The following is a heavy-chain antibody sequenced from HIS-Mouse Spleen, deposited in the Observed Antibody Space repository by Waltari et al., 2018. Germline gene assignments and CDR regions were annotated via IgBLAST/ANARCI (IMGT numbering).Heavy chain of an antibody. CDR3: AREIPYSSSWYDWYFDL. V-gene: IGHV4-39*07. J-gene: IGHJ2*01. CDR2: IYYSGST. CDR1: GGAIGSSSYY. Sequence: QLQLQESCPGLVKPSETLSLTCTVSGGAIGSSSYYWGGTRQPPGKGLEWSGSIYYSGSTYYNPSLKSRVTISVDTSKNQFSLKLSSVTAADTAVYYCAREIPYSSSWYDWYFDLWGRGTLVTVSS. D-gene: IGHD6-13*01.